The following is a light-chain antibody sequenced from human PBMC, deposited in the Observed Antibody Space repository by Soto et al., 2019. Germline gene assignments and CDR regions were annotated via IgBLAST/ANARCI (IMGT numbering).Light chain of an antibody. CDR1: QNIRSK. J-gene: IGKJ4*01. V-gene: IGKV3-15*01. CDR2: GAS. CDR3: QQYIRWPLT. Sequence: EIVMTQSPATLSVSPGEGATLSCRASQNIRSKLAWYQQKPGQAPSLLIYGASTRATGTPARFSGSGSGTEFTLTISSLQSEDFAVYYCQQYIRWPLTFGGGTKVDIK.